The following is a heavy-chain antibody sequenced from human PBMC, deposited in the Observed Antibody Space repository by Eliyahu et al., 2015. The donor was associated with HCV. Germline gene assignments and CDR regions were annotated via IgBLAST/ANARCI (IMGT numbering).Heavy chain of an antibody. CDR1: GFTXGDYA. D-gene: IGHD4-17*01. Sequence: EVQLEESGGGLVQPGRSLRLSCTASGFTXGDYAXSWVRQAPGKGXGWVGFIRXKADWGTTENAASXKGRFTISRDDSKSITYXQMNSLKTEDTAVYYCTRARWTVATEEGWFDPWGQGTLVTVSS. J-gene: IGHJ5*02. CDR2: IRXKADWGTT. CDR3: TRARWTVATEEGWFDP. V-gene: IGHV3-49*04.